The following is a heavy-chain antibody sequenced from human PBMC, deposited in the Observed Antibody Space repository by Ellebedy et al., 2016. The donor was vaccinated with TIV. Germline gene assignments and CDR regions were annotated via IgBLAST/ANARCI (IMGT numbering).Heavy chain of an antibody. V-gene: IGHV3-21*01. CDR1: GFTFSSYS. CDR2: ISSSSSYI. CDR3: ARGPAAPYCSSTSCYTRGDYYMDV. Sequence: GGSLRLXCAASGFTFSSYSMNWVRQAPGKGLEWVSSISSSSSYIYYADSVKGRFTISRDNAKNSLYLQMNSLRAEDTAVYYCARGPAAPYCSSTSCYTRGDYYMDVWGKGTTVTVSS. D-gene: IGHD2-2*02. J-gene: IGHJ6*03.